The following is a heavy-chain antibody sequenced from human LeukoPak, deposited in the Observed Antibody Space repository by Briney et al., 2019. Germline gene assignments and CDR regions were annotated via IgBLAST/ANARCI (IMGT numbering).Heavy chain of an antibody. CDR2: ISGSGGST. V-gene: IGHV3-23*01. D-gene: IGHD3-22*01. CDR3: AKAVYYYDSSGYYYGY. Sequence: GGSLRLSCAASGFIFSSYAMSWVRQAPGKGLEWVSAISGSGGSTYYADSVKGRFTISRDNSKNTLYLQMNSLRAEDTAVYYCAKAVYYYDSSGYYYGYWGQGTLVTVSS. J-gene: IGHJ4*02. CDR1: GFIFSSYA.